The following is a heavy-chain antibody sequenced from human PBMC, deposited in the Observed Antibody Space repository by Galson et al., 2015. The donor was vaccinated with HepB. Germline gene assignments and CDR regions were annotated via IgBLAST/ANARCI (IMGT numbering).Heavy chain of an antibody. CDR1: GYTFTSYT. V-gene: IGHV1-3*01. CDR3: ASDVSLSGSGWSLGIDY. D-gene: IGHD6-19*01. Sequence: SVKVSCKASGYTFTSYTMHWVRQAPGQRLEWMGWINAGNGNTKYSQKFQVRVTITRDTSASTAYMELSSLRSEDTAVYYCASDVSLSGSGWSLGIDYWGQGTLVTVSS. J-gene: IGHJ4*02. CDR2: INAGNGNT.